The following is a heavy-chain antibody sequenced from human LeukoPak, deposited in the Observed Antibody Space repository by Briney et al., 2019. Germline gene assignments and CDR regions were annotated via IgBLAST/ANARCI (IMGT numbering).Heavy chain of an antibody. V-gene: IGHV1-2*02. Sequence: GASVKVSCKASGYDFTGHYIHWVRQAPGQGLEWMGWINPSSGVTIYTQKFQGRATMTRDTAISTAYMELRRLKSDDTAVYYCAREVLVYGLDVWGNGTTVIVSA. CDR1: GYDFTGHY. CDR3: AREVLVYGLDV. J-gene: IGHJ6*04. D-gene: IGHD3-3*02. CDR2: INPSSGVT.